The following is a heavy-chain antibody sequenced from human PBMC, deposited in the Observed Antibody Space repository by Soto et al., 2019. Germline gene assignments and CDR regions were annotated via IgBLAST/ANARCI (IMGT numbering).Heavy chain of an antibody. CDR1: GFTFSGYG. Sequence: QVQLVESGGGVVQPGRSLRLSCAASGFTFSGYGMHWVRQAPGKGLEWVAVISYDGSNKYYADSVKGRFTISRDNSKNTLYLQMNSLRAEDTAVYYCAKEQYYDYIWGSLFWGQGTMVTVSS. CDR2: ISYDGSNK. D-gene: IGHD3-16*01. V-gene: IGHV3-30*18. CDR3: AKEQYYDYIWGSLF. J-gene: IGHJ3*01.